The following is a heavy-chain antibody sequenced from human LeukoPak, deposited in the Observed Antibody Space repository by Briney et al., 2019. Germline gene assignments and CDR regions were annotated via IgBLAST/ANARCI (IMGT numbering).Heavy chain of an antibody. CDR2: IIPIFGTA. J-gene: IGHJ1*01. V-gene: IGHV1-69*13. CDR3: ARPNSHDSSGYYPTTQYFQH. Sequence: ASVNVSCKASGGTFSSYAISWVRQAPGQGLEWMGGIIPIFGTASYAQKFQGRVTITADESTSTAYMELSSLRSEDTAVYYCARPNSHDSSGYYPTTQYFQHWGQGTLATASS. CDR1: GGTFSSYA. D-gene: IGHD3-22*01.